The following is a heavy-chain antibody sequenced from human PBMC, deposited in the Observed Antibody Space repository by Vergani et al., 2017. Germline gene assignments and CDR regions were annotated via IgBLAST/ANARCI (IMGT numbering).Heavy chain of an antibody. J-gene: IGHJ4*02. CDR3: ARIRMEYYDFWSGYPLIDY. CDR2: IDWDDDK. D-gene: IGHD3-3*01. Sequence: QVTLKESGPALVKPTQPLTLTCTFSGFSLSTSGMRASWIRQPPGKALEWLARIDWDDDKFYSTSLKSRLTISKDTSKSQVVLTMTNMDPVDTATYYCARIRMEYYDFWSGYPLIDYWGQGTLVTVSS. V-gene: IGHV2-70*04. CDR1: GFSLSTSGMR.